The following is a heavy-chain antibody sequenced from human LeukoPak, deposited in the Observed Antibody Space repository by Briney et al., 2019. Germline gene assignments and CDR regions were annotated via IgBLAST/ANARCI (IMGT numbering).Heavy chain of an antibody. CDR1: GLTFSSYA. V-gene: IGHV3-23*01. CDR3: AKDSRRRLLWFAEFVRD. Sequence: GGSLRLSCAASGLTFSSYAMSWVRQAPGKGLEWVSSISGNGGSTYYAESVKGRVTISRDNSKSTLYMKMNRVRDETTAVYYCAKDSRRRLLWFAEFVRDWGHGKLVTVSS. D-gene: IGHD3-10*01. CDR2: ISGNGGST. J-gene: IGHJ4*01.